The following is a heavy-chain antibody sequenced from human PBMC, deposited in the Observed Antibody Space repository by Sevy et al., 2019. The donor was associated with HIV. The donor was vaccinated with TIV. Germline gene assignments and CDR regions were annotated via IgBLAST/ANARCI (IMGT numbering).Heavy chain of an antibody. CDR2: MYPRGTT. D-gene: IGHD6-19*01. J-gene: IGHJ4*02. V-gene: IGHV4-4*02. CDR3: AAVTGTDILVYYFEL. CDR1: GLSISGSYW. Sequence: SETLSLTCAVSGLSISGSYWWSWVRQPPGKGLEWIGEMYPRGTTNYNPSLKSRVTISVDKSKNQFSLKVSSVTAADSAVYYCAAVTGTDILVYYFELWGQGTLVTVSS.